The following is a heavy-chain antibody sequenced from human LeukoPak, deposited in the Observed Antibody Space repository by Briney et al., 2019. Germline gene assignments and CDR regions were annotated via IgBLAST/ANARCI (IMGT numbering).Heavy chain of an antibody. D-gene: IGHD4-17*01. CDR1: GGSISSYY. V-gene: IGHV4-4*07. CDR2: IYISGST. J-gene: IGHJ6*03. Sequence: PSETLSLTCTVSGGSISSYYWSWIRQPAGKGLEWIGRIYISGSTNYNPSLKSRVTMSVDTSKNQFSLKLSSATAADTAVYYCARVAVTVRRGYMDVWGKGTTVTVSS. CDR3: ARVAVTVRRGYMDV.